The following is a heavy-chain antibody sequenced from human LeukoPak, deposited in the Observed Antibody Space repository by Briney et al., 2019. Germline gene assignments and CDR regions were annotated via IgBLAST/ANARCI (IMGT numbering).Heavy chain of an antibody. CDR3: AKATGNLGD. V-gene: IGHV3-23*01. D-gene: IGHD1-1*01. CDR2: ISESGAST. CDR1: AFTFNTFDNFA. J-gene: IGHJ4*02. Sequence: GGSLRLSCSVSAFTFNTFDNFAMNWVRQAPGKGLEWVAAISESGASTYYAASVKGRFTISRDNSKSTLYLQMISLTVEDTAKYYCAKATGNLGDWGQGTLVTVSS.